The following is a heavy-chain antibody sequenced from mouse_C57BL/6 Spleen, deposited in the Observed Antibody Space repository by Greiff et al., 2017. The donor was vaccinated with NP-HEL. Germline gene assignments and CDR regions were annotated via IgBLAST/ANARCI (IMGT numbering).Heavy chain of an antibody. CDR3: ARRGGYGSSYDWYFDV. J-gene: IGHJ1*03. D-gene: IGHD1-1*01. CDR2: INYDGSST. CDR1: GFTFSDYY. V-gene: IGHV5-16*01. Sequence: EVKLVESEGGLVQPGSSMKLSCTASGFTFSDYYMAWVRQVPEKGLEWVANINYDGSSTYYLDSLKSRFIISRDNAKNILYLQMSSLKSEDTATYYCARRGGYGSSYDWYFDVWGTGTTVTVSS.